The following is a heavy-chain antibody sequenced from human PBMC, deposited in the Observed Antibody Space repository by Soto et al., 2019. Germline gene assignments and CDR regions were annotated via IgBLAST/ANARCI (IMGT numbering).Heavy chain of an antibody. CDR2: IGSSTGYI. CDR3: AGGSYYWFDS. D-gene: IGHD3-10*01. CDR1: GFTFSNYN. J-gene: IGHJ5*01. V-gene: IGHV3-21*01. Sequence: GGSLRLSCTASGFTFSNYNMNWVRQAPGKGLEWVSFIGSSTGYIYYADSVKGRFTISRDNAKNSLYLQMNSLRAGDTAVYYCAGGSYYWFDSWGRGTLV.